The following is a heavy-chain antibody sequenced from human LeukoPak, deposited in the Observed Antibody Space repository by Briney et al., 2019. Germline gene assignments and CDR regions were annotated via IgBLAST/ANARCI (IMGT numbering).Heavy chain of an antibody. D-gene: IGHD3-10*01. J-gene: IGHJ6*03. CDR1: GGSISSYY. CDR3: ARDGYYYGSGSYYTNYYYYMDV. Sequence: SETLSLTCTVSGGSISSYYWSWIRQPPGKGLEWIGYIYYSGSTNYNPSLKSRVTMSVDTSKNQFSLKLSSVTAADTAVYYCARDGYYYGSGSYYTNYYYYMDVWGKGTTVTVSS. V-gene: IGHV4-59*12. CDR2: IYYSGST.